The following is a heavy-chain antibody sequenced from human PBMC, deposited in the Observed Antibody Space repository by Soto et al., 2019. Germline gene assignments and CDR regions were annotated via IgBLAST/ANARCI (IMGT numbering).Heavy chain of an antibody. Sequence: PSQTLSLTCAISGDSVSSNSAAWNWIRQSPSRGLEWLGRTYYRSKWYNDYAVSVRSRITIDPDTSRNQFSLHLSSVTPEDTAVHYRSRDVTKSPYRGAGMDVWGHGTTVTVSS. CDR2: TYYRSKWYN. CDR1: GDSVSSNSAA. D-gene: IGHD2-21*02. V-gene: IGHV6-1*01. CDR3: SRDVTKSPYRGAGMDV. J-gene: IGHJ6*02.